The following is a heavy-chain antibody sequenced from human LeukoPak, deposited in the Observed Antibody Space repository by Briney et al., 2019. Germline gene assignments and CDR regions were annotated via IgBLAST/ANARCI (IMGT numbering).Heavy chain of an antibody. CDR3: ASGYKTVSVFDH. Sequence: GASVKVSCKASGYIFTTYYMHWVRQAPGQGLVWMGLINPSGGGTRYAQKFQGRVTMTRDTSTSTVYMELSSLRSEDTAVYYCASGYKTVSVFDHWGQGTLVTVSS. D-gene: IGHD5-24*01. J-gene: IGHJ4*02. CDR2: INPSGGGT. V-gene: IGHV1-46*01. CDR1: GYIFTTYY.